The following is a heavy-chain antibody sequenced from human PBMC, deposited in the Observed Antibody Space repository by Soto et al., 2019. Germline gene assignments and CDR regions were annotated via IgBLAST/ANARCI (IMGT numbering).Heavy chain of an antibody. V-gene: IGHV1-3*01. D-gene: IGHD4-17*01. J-gene: IGHJ6*02. CDR1: GYTFTSYA. CDR3: ARTVGYYYGMDV. CDR2: INAGNGNT. Sequence: ASVKVSCKASGYTFTSYAMHLVRQAPGQRLEWMGWINAGNGNTKYSQKFQGRVTITRDTSASTAYMEVSSLRSEDTAVYYCARTVGYYYGMDVWGQGTTVTVS.